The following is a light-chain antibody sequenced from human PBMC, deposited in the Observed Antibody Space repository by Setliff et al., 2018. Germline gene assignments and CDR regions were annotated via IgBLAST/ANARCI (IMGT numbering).Light chain of an antibody. CDR3: SSYTVGSTLSV. J-gene: IGLJ1*01. CDR2: DVT. CDR1: SSDVGGYDY. V-gene: IGLV2-14*03. Sequence: QSVLTQPASVSGSPGQSITFSCTGSSSDVGGYDYVSWYQQHPGKAPKLLIYDVTNRPSGVSNRFSGSTSGNTASLTISGLQAEGEAEYFFSSYTVGSTLSVFGTGTKVPVL.